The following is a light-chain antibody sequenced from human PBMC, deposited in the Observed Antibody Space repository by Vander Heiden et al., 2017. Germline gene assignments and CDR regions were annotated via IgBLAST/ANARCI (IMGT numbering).Light chain of an antibody. CDR3: QQYYSTPTWT. CDR2: WAS. V-gene: IGKV4-1*01. Sequence: DIVMTQSPYSLAVSLGERATINCKSSQSVLYSSNNKNSLAWYQQTPGQPPKLLIYWASTRESGVPDRFSGSGSGTDFTLTISSLQAEDVAVYYCQQYYSTPTWTFGQGTKVEIK. CDR1: QSVLYSSNNKNS. J-gene: IGKJ1*01.